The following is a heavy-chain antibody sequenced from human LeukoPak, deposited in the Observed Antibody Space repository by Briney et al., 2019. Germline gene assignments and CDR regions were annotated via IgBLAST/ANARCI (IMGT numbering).Heavy chain of an antibody. Sequence: GGSLRLSCAASGFTFSTYEMHWVRQAPGKGLEWVAVISNDGRNKDYADFVKGRFTISRDNSKNTLSLQMNSLRPEDTALYYCAKGNSGYFADLWGQGTVVTVSS. D-gene: IGHD3-22*01. J-gene: IGHJ5*02. CDR1: GFTFSTYE. CDR2: ISNDGRNK. CDR3: AKGNSGYFADL. V-gene: IGHV3-30*07.